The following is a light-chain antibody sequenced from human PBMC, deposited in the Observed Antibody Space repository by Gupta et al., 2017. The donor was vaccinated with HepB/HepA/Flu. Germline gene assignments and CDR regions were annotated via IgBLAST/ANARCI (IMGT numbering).Light chain of an antibody. CDR2: ENN. V-gene: IGLV1-51*02. CDR3: GTWDSSLSARV. J-gene: IGLJ2*01. Sequence: QSVLTQPPSVSAAPGQKGTISCSGSSSNIGNNYVSWYQQPPGTAPKLLIYENNKRPSGIPDRFSGSKSGTSATLGITGLQTGDEADYYCGTWDSSLSARVFGGGTKLTVL. CDR1: SSNIGNNY.